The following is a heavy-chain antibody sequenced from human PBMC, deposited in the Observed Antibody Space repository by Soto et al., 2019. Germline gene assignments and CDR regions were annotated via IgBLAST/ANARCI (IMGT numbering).Heavy chain of an antibody. Sequence: EVQLLESGGGLVQPGGSLRLSCAASGFPFSRCAMNWVRQAPGKGLEWVSTISHSDHSTYYADSVKGRFTVSRDNSENTLYLQRNSLGAEDTVIYYCVKRGGDSGWGDFDSGGQGTLFTVSS. V-gene: IGHV3-23*01. CDR3: VKRGGDSGWGDFDS. D-gene: IGHD6-19*01. CDR1: GFPFSRCA. CDR2: ISHSDHST. J-gene: IGHJ4*02.